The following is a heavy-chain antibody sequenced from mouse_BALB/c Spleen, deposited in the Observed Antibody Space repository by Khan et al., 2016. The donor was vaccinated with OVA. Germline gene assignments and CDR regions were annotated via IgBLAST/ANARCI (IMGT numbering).Heavy chain of an antibody. CDR3: ERYDYGYDMDY. CDR1: VDSIYRCY. CDR2: ISYSGST. V-gene: IGHV3-8*02. J-gene: IGHJ4*01. Sequence: VPLKESGPRLVKPSQTLSLTCSLTVDSIYRCYWNWIRKFPGNKLEYMGYISYSGSTYYNPSLKTRISIPRDTSKNQYYLQLNSVTTEGTDTYYSERYDYGYDMDYWGQGTSVTVSS. D-gene: IGHD1-2*01.